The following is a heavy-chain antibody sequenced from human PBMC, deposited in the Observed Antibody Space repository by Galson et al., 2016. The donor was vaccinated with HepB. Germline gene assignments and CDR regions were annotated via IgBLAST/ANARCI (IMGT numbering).Heavy chain of an antibody. CDR2: IFSDDST. J-gene: IGHJ6*02. V-gene: IGHV3-53*04. D-gene: IGHD1-1*01. Sequence: SLSLSGAASGFSVNNNYMNWVRQAPGKGLEWVAVIFSDDSTSYADSVRGRFTISRHNPENTVYLQMNSLRAEDTALYYCARDRIQLERGWNFYYGMDIWGQGTTVTVSS. CDR1: GFSVNNNY. CDR3: ARDRIQLERGWNFYYGMDI.